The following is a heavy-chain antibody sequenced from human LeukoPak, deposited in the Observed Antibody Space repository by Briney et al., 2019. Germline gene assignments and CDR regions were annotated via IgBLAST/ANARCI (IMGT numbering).Heavy chain of an antibody. CDR2: TYPGNSDT. CDR1: GYDFTNYW. J-gene: IGHJ4*02. Sequence: GESLKISCKHSGYDFTNYWIAWVRQMPGKGLQWMGVTYPGNSDTGYSPSFQGQVTISADKSFSTAYLQWSSLKAPDTAIYYCARQRGSYAYDYWGQGTLVTVSS. V-gene: IGHV5-51*01. D-gene: IGHD5-18*01. CDR3: ARQRGSYAYDY.